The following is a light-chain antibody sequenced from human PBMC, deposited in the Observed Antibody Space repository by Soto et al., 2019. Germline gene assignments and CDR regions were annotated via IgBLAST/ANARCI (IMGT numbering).Light chain of an antibody. J-gene: IGKJ4*01. CDR2: AAS. V-gene: IGKV1-12*01. Sequence: DIQMTQSPSSVSASLGDRVTITCRASQNIGSRVAWYQHKPGKAPKLLIYAASSLQTGVPSRFSGSGFGTEFTLTISSLQSEDFATFYCQQAYSFPLTFGGGTRVEI. CDR3: QQAYSFPLT. CDR1: QNIGSR.